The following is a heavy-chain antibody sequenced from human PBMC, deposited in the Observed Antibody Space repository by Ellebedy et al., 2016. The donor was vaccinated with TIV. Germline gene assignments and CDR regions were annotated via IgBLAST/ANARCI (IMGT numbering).Heavy chain of an antibody. V-gene: IGHV1-18*01. J-gene: IGHJ5*02. CDR1: GYTFTSYG. CDR3: ARGPMIVVVITTGWFDP. CDR2: ISAYNGNT. D-gene: IGHD3-22*01. Sequence: AASVKVSCKASGYTFTSYGISWVRQAPGQGLEWMGWISAYNGNTNYAQKFQGRVTITRDTSASTAYMELSSLRSEDTAVYYCARGPMIVVVITTGWFDPWGQGTLVTVSS.